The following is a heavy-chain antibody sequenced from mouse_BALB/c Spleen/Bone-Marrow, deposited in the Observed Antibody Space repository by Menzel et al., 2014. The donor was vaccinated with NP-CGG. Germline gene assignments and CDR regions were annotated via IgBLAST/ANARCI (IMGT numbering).Heavy chain of an antibody. CDR1: GISITTGNYR. Sequence: VQLQQSGPGLVKPSQTVFLTCTVTGISITTGNYRWSWIRQFPGNKLEWIGYIYYSGTITYNPSLTSRTTITRDTSKNQFFLEMNSLTAEDTATYYCARFYGNYFDYWGQGTTLTVSS. V-gene: IGHV3-5*02. D-gene: IGHD2-1*01. J-gene: IGHJ2*01. CDR2: IYYSGTI. CDR3: ARFYGNYFDY.